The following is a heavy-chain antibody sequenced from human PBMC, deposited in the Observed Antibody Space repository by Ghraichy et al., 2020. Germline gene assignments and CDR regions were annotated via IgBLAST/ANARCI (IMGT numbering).Heavy chain of an antibody. J-gene: IGHJ3*02. Sequence: SETLSLTCTVSGGSISSSSYYWGWIRQPPGKGLEWIGSIYYSGNTYYNPSLKSRVTISVDTSKNQFSLKLSSVTAADTAVYYCARSAMIVVFDAFDIWGQGTMVTVSS. CDR2: IYYSGNT. CDR1: GGSISSSSYY. V-gene: IGHV4-39*01. D-gene: IGHD3-22*01. CDR3: ARSAMIVVFDAFDI.